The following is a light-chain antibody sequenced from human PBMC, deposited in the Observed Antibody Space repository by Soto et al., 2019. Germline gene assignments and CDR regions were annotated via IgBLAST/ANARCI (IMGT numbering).Light chain of an antibody. J-gene: IGLJ2*01. CDR1: SSDVGSYNV. CDR2: EGT. Sequence: QSVLTQPASVSGSPGQSITISCTGTSSDVGSYNVVSWYQQYPGKAPKLMIYEGTKRPSGVSNRFTGSKSGNTASLTISGLQAEDEADYYCCSYAGRSTLVVFGGGTKVTVL. V-gene: IGLV2-23*01. CDR3: CSYAGRSTLVV.